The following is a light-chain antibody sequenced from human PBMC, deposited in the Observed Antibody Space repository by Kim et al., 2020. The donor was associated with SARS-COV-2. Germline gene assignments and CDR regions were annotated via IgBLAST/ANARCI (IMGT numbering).Light chain of an antibody. J-gene: IGKJ5*01. Sequence: DILMTQSPSSLSASVGDRVTITCQATQVIRKFLNWYQQRPGKAPQLLIYDVSNLQTGVPSRFSGSGYGTEFTLTISSLQPEDFATYDCQQNDAFPITFGQGTRLEIK. CDR2: DVS. CDR3: QQNDAFPIT. V-gene: IGKV1-33*01. CDR1: QVIRKF.